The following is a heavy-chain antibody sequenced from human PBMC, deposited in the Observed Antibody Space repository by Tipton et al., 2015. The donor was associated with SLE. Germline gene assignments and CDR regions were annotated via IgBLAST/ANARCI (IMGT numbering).Heavy chain of an antibody. Sequence: LSLTCTVSGGSISSSSYYWGWIRQPPGKGLEWIGYIYYSGSTNYNPSLKSRVTISVDTSKNQFSLKLSSVTAADTAVYYCARGITMVRGVIIPLFDYWGQGTLVTVSS. V-gene: IGHV4-61*05. J-gene: IGHJ4*02. CDR3: ARGITMVRGVIIPLFDY. CDR1: GGSISSSSYY. CDR2: IYYSGST. D-gene: IGHD3-10*01.